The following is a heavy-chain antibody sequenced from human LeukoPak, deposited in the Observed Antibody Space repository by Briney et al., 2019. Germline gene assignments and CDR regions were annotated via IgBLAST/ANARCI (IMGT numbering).Heavy chain of an antibody. D-gene: IGHD3-9*01. CDR3: ARDDHDILTGYYKGYFDY. Sequence: PGRSLRLSCAASGFTFSSYAMHWVRQAPGKGLEWVAVISYDGGNKYYADSVKGRFTISRDNSKNTLYLQMNSLRAEDTAVYYCARDDHDILTGYYKGYFDYWGQGTLVTVSS. V-gene: IGHV3-30*04. CDR1: GFTFSSYA. J-gene: IGHJ4*02. CDR2: ISYDGGNK.